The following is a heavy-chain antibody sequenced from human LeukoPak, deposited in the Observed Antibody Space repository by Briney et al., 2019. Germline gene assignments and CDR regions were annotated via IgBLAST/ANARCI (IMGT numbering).Heavy chain of an antibody. V-gene: IGHV4-39*07. J-gene: IGHJ3*01. CDR2: IYYSGST. D-gene: IGHD3-16*02. CDR1: GGSLISTTYY. CDR3: ARAPRAGAWDMITFGGVIVHGDAFDF. Sequence: SEPLSLTCAVSGGSLISTTYYWGWIRQPPGKGLEWIGSIYYSGSTYYNPSLKRRVTVSVDMSKNQFSLQLSSVTAADTAVYYCARAPRAGAWDMITFGGVIVHGDAFDFWGQGTMPTVSS.